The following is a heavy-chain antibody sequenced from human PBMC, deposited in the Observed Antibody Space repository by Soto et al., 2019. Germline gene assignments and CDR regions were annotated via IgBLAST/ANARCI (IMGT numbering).Heavy chain of an antibody. CDR2: IIPIFGTG. V-gene: IGHV1-69*13. CDR1: GSIFRSYV. CDR3: ARAGYCSGGSCYFDY. D-gene: IGHD2-15*01. J-gene: IGHJ4*02. Sequence: SVKVSCKASGSIFRSYVIIWVRQAPGQGLEWMGGIIPIFGTGNYAQKFQGRVTITADESTSTAYMQLSSLRSEDTAVYYCARAGYCSGGSCYFDYWGQGTLVTVSS.